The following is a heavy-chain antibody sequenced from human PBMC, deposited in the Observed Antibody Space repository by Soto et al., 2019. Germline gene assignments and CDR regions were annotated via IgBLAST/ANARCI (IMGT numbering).Heavy chain of an antibody. CDR2: ISSSSSTI. J-gene: IGHJ3*02. Sequence: EVQLVESGGGLVQPGGSLRLSCAASGFTFSSYSMNWVRQAPGKGLEWVSYISSSSSTIYYADSVKGRFTISRDNAKNSLYRQINSLRAEDTGVYYCARDRTTPPYDILAGYYHHLDAFDIWGQGTMVTVSS. CDR3: ARDRTTPPYDILAGYYHHLDAFDI. CDR1: GFTFSSYS. V-gene: IGHV3-48*01. D-gene: IGHD3-9*01.